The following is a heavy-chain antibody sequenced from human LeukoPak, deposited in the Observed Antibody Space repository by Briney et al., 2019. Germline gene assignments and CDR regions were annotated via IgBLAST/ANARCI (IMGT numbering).Heavy chain of an antibody. Sequence: SETLSLTCTVSGDSISGNSYHWGWIRQSPGKGLEWIGSINYSGATYYNPSLKSRVSISVDTSKNQFSLKVTSVTAADTAVYYCATTFSYTSGGYDYWGQGTLVTVSS. CDR2: INYSGAT. V-gene: IGHV4-39*01. CDR3: ATTFSYTSGGYDY. D-gene: IGHD6-19*01. CDR1: GDSISGNSYH. J-gene: IGHJ4*02.